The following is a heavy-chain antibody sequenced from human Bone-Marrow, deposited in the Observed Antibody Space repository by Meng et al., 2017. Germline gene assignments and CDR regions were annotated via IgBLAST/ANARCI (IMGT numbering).Heavy chain of an antibody. CDR1: GYTLTELS. Sequence: ASVQVSCKVSGYTLTELSMHWVRQAPGKGLEWMGGFDPEDGETIYAQKFQGRVTMTEDTSTDTAYMELSSLRSEDTAVYYCATVRLAYCGGDCYSRFDYWGQGTLVTVSS. J-gene: IGHJ4*02. CDR2: FDPEDGET. CDR3: ATVRLAYCGGDCYSRFDY. D-gene: IGHD2-21*02. V-gene: IGHV1-24*01.